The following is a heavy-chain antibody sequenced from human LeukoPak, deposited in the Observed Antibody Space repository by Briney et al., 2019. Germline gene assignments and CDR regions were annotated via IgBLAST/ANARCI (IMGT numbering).Heavy chain of an antibody. CDR3: ARRQTYFDY. CDR1: GGSISPYF. J-gene: IGHJ4*02. V-gene: IGHV4-4*09. Sequence: PSETLSLTCTVSGGSISPYFWSWIRQSPGKGLEWIGYIYNDASTKYNPSLKSRVTISADTSKRQFSLNLRSVTAADTAVYYCARRQTYFDYWGQGTLVTVSS. CDR2: IYNDAST.